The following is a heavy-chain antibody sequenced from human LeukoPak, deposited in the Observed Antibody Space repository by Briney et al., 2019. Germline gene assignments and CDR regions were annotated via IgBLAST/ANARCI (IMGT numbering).Heavy chain of an antibody. V-gene: IGHV4-39*07. CDR2: IYYSGST. Sequence: SETLSLTCTVSGGSISSSSYYWGWIRQPPGKGLEWIGSIYYSGSTYYNPSLKSRVTISVDTSKNQFSLKLSSVTAADTAVYYCARKNGSYRARFDYWGQGTLVTVSS. CDR3: ARKNGSYRARFDY. D-gene: IGHD1-26*01. CDR1: GGSISSSSYY. J-gene: IGHJ4*02.